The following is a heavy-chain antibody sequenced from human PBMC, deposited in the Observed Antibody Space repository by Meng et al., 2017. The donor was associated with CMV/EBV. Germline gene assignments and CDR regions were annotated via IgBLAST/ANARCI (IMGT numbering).Heavy chain of an antibody. J-gene: IGHJ6*02. D-gene: IGHD3-3*01. CDR2: ISGSGGST. CDR1: GFTFSSYA. Sequence: GESLKISCAASGFTFSSYAMSWVRQAPGKGLEWVSAISGSGGSTYYADSVKGRFTISRDNSKNTLYLQMNSLRAEDTAVYYCAREIGVARYDWYGMDVWGQGTTVTVSS. V-gene: IGHV3-23*01. CDR3: AREIGVARYDWYGMDV.